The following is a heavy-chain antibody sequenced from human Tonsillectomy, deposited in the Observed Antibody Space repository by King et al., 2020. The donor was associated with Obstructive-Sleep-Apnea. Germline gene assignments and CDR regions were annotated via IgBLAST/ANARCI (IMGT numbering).Heavy chain of an antibody. J-gene: IGHJ3*02. Sequence: LQLQESGPGLVKPSETLSLTCTVSGGSISSSSYYWGWIRQPPGKGLEWIASIHYSGSTYHNPSLKSRVTISVDTSKNQFSLKLSSVTAADTAVYYCARPAYCGGDCYSYGAFDIWGQGTMVTVSS. V-gene: IGHV4-39*07. CDR1: GGSISSSSYY. CDR2: IHYSGST. CDR3: ARPAYCGGDCYSYGAFDI. D-gene: IGHD2-21*02.